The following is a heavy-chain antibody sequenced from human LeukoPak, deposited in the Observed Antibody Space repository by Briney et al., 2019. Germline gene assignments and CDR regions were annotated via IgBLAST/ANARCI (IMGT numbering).Heavy chain of an antibody. CDR1: GYTFTSYD. CDR3: ARRRYYDSRGYYYVPVYYYYYYMDV. CDR2: MNPNSGNT. J-gene: IGHJ6*03. V-gene: IGHV1-8*01. Sequence: ASVKVSCKASGYTFTSYDINWVRQATGQGLEWMGWMNPNSGNTGYAQKFQGRVTMTRNTSISTAYMELSSLRSEDTAVYYCARRRYYDSRGYYYVPVYYYYYYMDVWGKGTTVTVSS. D-gene: IGHD3-22*01.